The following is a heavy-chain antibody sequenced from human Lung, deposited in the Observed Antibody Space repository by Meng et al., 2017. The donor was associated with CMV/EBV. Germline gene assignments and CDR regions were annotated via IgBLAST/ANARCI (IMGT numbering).Heavy chain of an antibody. CDR3: ARGNGWRFDY. CDR1: GYTFTSSS. CDR2: ININTGNP. J-gene: IGHJ4*02. D-gene: IGHD6-19*01. Sequence: QGQLVQLGSELKTPGDSVKVSCQAAGYTFTSSSMNWVRHAPGQGLEWMGWININTGNPTYAQGFTGRFVFSLDPSVSTAYLQIDSLKADDTAVYYCARGNGWRFDYWGQGTLVTVSS. V-gene: IGHV7-4-1*01.